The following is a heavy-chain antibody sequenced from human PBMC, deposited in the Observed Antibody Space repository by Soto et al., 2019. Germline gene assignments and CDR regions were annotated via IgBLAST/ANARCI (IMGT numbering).Heavy chain of an antibody. D-gene: IGHD3-10*01. CDR3: TRIVYYGSGRGALDV. Sequence: QITLKESGPTLVKPTQTLTLTCTFSGFSLRTSEVGVGWVRQPPGKALEWLALIYWDDDKRYSPSLKSRLTYVKNTPNYLVVLIIANMEPVDTGTYYCTRIVYYGSGRGALDVWGQGTTFTVSS. V-gene: IGHV2-5*02. CDR1: GFSLRTSEVG. CDR2: IYWDDDK. J-gene: IGHJ6*02.